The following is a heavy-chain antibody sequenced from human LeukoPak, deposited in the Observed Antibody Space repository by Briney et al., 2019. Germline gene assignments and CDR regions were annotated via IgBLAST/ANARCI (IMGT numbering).Heavy chain of an antibody. D-gene: IGHD5-12*01. CDR1: DFLFSLYA. J-gene: IGHJ4*02. CDR2: ISYDENDK. CDR3: AKEIFSGLLYIDY. V-gene: IGHV3-30*18. Sequence: GGSLRLSCAASDFLFSLYAIHWVRQAPGKGLEWVAVISYDENDKYYADSVKGRFTISSDNSKNTVYLQMNSLRPEDMAVYYCAKEIFSGLLYIDYWGQGTLVTVSS.